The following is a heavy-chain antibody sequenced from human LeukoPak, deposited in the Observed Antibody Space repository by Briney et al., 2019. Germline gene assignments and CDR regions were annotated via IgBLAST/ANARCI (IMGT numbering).Heavy chain of an antibody. Sequence: GASVKVSCKASGYTFTSSVISWVRQAPGQGLEWVGWISAYNGNTNYAQKLQGRATMTTDTSTSTAYMELRSLRSDETALYYCARVEISGLTTLGYWAQGTLVTVSS. D-gene: IGHD4/OR15-4a*01. V-gene: IGHV1-18*01. CDR3: ARVEISGLTTLGY. CDR1: GYTFTSSV. CDR2: ISAYNGNT. J-gene: IGHJ4*02.